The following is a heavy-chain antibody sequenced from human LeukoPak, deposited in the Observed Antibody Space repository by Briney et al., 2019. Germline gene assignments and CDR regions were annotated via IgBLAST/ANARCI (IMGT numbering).Heavy chain of an antibody. Sequence: ASVKVSCKASGYTFTSYDINWVRQATGQGLEWMGWMNPNSGNTGYAQKFQGRVTITRNTSISTAYMELSRLRSDDTAVYYCARVSLGATTWGNNWFDPWGQGTLVTVSS. CDR2: MNPNSGNT. V-gene: IGHV1-8*03. J-gene: IGHJ5*02. D-gene: IGHD1-26*01. CDR1: GYTFTSYD. CDR3: ARVSLGATTWGNNWFDP.